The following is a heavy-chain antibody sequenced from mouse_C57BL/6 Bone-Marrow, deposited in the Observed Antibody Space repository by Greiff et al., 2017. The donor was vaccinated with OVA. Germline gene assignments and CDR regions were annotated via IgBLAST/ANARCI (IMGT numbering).Heavy chain of an antibody. Sequence: QVQLKESGPELVKPGASVKISCKASGYAFSSSWMNWVKQRPGKGLEWIGRIYPGDGDTNYNGKFKGKATLTADKSSSTAYMQLSSLTSEDSAVYFCAMIYYGHDEDYWGQGTTLTVSS. D-gene: IGHD1-2*01. J-gene: IGHJ2*01. CDR2: IYPGDGDT. CDR3: AMIYYGHDEDY. CDR1: GYAFSSSW. V-gene: IGHV1-82*01.